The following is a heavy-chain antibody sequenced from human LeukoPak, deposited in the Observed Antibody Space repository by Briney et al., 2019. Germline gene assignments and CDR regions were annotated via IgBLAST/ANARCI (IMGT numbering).Heavy chain of an antibody. J-gene: IGHJ4*02. V-gene: IGHV1-69*13. CDR2: IIPIFGTA. CDR3: ARAGEVRTIFAVSWVY. Sequence: SVKVSCKASGGTFSSYAISWVRQAPGQGLEWMGGIIPIFGTANYAQKFQGRVTITADESTSTAYMELSSLRSEDTAVYYCARAGEVRTIFAVSWVYWGQGTLVTVSS. D-gene: IGHD3-3*01. CDR1: GGTFSSYA.